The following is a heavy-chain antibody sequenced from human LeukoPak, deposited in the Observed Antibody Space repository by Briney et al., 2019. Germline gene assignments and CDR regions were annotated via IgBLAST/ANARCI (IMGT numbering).Heavy chain of an antibody. CDR2: INQDGSAK. J-gene: IGHJ4*02. V-gene: IGHV3-7*03. Sequence: PGGSLRLSCAASGFTFSSYWMSWVRQAPGKGLEWVANINQDGSAKDYGGSVEGRFTISRDNSKNSLFLQMNRLRAEDTAVYFCANRGVVIRVILVGFHKEAYYFDSWGQGVLVTVSS. CDR1: GFTFSSYW. CDR3: ANRGVVIRVILVGFHKEAYYFDS. D-gene: IGHD3-22*01.